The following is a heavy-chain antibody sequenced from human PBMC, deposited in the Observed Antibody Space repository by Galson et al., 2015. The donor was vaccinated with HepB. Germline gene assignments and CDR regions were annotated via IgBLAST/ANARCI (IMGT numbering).Heavy chain of an antibody. CDR2: ISGSGGST. J-gene: IGHJ4*02. CDR3: AKEPPIFGVVIIGSDY. D-gene: IGHD3-3*01. Sequence: SLRLSCAASGFTFNSYAMSWVRQAPGKGLEWVSAISGSGGSTYYADSVEGRFTISRDNSKNTLYLQMNSLRAEDTAVYYCAKEPPIFGVVIIGSDYWGQGTLVTVSS. CDR1: GFTFNSYA. V-gene: IGHV3-23*01.